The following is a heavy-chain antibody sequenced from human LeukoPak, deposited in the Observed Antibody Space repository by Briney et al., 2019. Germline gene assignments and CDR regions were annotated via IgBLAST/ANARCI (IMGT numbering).Heavy chain of an antibody. CDR2: INPSGGST. Sequence: ASVKVSCKASGYTFTSYYMHWVRQAPGQGLEWMGIINPSGGSTSYAQKFQGRVTMTRDTSTSTVYMELSSLRSEDTAVYYCARGPGQRWLQLPFDYWGQGTLVTVSS. CDR1: GYTFTSYY. CDR3: ARGPGQRWLQLPFDY. D-gene: IGHD5-24*01. J-gene: IGHJ4*02. V-gene: IGHV1-46*01.